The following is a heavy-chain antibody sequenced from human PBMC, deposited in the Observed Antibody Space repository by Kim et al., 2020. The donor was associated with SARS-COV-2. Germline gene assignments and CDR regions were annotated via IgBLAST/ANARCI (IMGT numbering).Heavy chain of an antibody. Sequence: DYAAPVKGRVIISRDDSKNTLYLQMNSLKSEDTAVYYCTTATDILTGFDYWGQGTLVTVSS. V-gene: IGHV3-15*01. D-gene: IGHD3-9*01. J-gene: IGHJ4*02. CDR3: TTATDILTGFDY.